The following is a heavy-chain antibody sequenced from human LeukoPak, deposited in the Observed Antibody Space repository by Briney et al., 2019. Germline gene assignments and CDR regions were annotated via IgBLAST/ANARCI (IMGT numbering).Heavy chain of an antibody. CDR1: GFTFSNYW. CDR3: ARPQGYSSGLRE. V-gene: IGHV3-7*01. J-gene: IGHJ4*02. CDR2: IKLDGSEK. D-gene: IGHD6-19*01. Sequence: GGSLRLSCAVSGFTFSNYWMSWVRQAPGKGLEWVANIKLDGSEKSYVDSVKGRFTISRDNAKNSLYLQMNSLKAEDTAVYYCARPQGYSSGLREWGQGTLVTVSS.